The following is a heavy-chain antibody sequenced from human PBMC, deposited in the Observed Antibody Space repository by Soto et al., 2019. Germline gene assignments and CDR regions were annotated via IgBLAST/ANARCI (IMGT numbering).Heavy chain of an antibody. CDR2: VYSTGAT. D-gene: IGHD6-19*01. Sequence: SETLSLTCTVSCGSLSSYYWTWIRQPPGKGLEWIGYVYSTGATNYNPSLRSRVTMSIDASKNQFSLKVRSVTAADTAVYFCARAHTGGWYVTDHWGQGTLVTVSS. CDR1: CGSLSSYY. J-gene: IGHJ4*02. V-gene: IGHV4-59*01. CDR3: ARAHTGGWYVTDH.